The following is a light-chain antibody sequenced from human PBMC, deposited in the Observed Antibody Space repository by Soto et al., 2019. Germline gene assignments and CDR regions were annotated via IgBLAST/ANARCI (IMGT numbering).Light chain of an antibody. CDR2: DVT. CDR1: SSDVGGFNF. CDR3: LSYSSGSSPYV. V-gene: IGLV2-14*01. Sequence: QSALTQPASVSGSPGQSITISCTGTSSDVGGFNFVSWYQQHPGKAPKLIIFDVTHRTSGVSNRFSGSKSGNTASLTISGLQAEDEADYYCLSYSSGSSPYVLGTATKVTVL. J-gene: IGLJ1*01.